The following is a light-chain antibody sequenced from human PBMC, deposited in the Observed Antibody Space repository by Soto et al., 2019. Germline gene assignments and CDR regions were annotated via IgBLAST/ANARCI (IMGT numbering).Light chain of an antibody. CDR1: QSVSSSY. V-gene: IGKV3-20*01. Sequence: EIVLTQSPGTLSLSPGERATLSCRASQSVSSSYLAWYQQKPGQAPRLLIYGASSRATGIPDRFSGSGSGTDFTLTISRLKPEDFAVYYCQQYGSSRFTFGAGTKVDIK. CDR3: QQYGSSRFT. J-gene: IGKJ3*01. CDR2: GAS.